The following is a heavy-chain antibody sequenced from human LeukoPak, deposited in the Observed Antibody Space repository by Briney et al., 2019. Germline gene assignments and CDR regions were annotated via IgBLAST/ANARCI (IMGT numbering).Heavy chain of an antibody. CDR2: IYYSGST. D-gene: IGHD3-10*01. V-gene: IGHV4-59*08. Sequence: PSETLSLTCTVSGGSISSYYWSWIRQPPGKGLEWIGYIYYSGSTNYNPSLKSRVTISVDTSKNQFSLKLSSVTAADTAVYYCAGTMVRELLSWGQGTLVTVSS. CDR3: AGTMVRELLS. CDR1: GGSISSYY. J-gene: IGHJ5*02.